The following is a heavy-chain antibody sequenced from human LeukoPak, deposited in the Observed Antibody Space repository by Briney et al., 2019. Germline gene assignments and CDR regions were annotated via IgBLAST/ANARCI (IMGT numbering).Heavy chain of an antibody. Sequence: GGSLRLSCAASGFTFNRYWMSWVRQAPGKELQWVANIKQDGSAKYYVDSVKGRFTISRDNAKNSLYLQMNSLRAEDTAVYYCARGLPWGSSWYGEYFQHWGQGTLVTVSS. CDR2: IKQDGSAK. D-gene: IGHD6-13*01. J-gene: IGHJ1*01. V-gene: IGHV3-7*04. CDR1: GFTFNRYW. CDR3: ARGLPWGSSWYGEYFQH.